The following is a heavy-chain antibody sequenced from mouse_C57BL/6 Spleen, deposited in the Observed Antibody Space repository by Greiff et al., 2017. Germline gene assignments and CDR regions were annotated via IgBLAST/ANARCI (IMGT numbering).Heavy chain of an antibody. V-gene: IGHV5-17*01. CDR2: ISSGGSTI. Sequence: EVQVVESGGGLVKPGGSLKLSCAASGFTFSDYGMHWVRQAPEKGLEWVAYISSGGSTIYYADTVKGRFTIARDNAKSTLFLQMTSLRSEDTARYYCAINWDWYFDVWGTGTTVTVSA. D-gene: IGHD4-1*01. CDR1: GFTFSDYG. CDR3: AINWDWYFDV. J-gene: IGHJ1*03.